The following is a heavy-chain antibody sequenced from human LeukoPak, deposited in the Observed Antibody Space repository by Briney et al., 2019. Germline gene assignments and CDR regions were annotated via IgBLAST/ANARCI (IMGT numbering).Heavy chain of an antibody. D-gene: IGHD3-3*01. J-gene: IGHJ4*02. CDR3: ARQRLRFSDLLDY. CDR2: IYYSGST. Sequence: SETLSLTCTVSGGSISSSSYYWGWIRQPPGKGLEWIGSIYYSGSTYYDPSLKSRVTISVDTSKNQFSLKLSSVTAADTAVYYCARQRLRFSDLLDYWGQGTLVTVSS. CDR1: GGSISSSSYY. V-gene: IGHV4-39*01.